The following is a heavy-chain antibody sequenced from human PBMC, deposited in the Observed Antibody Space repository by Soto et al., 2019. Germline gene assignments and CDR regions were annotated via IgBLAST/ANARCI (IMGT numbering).Heavy chain of an antibody. CDR1: GFSLSTYG. CDR2: MWHDGSNK. J-gene: IGHJ3*02. CDR3: AREQQWVVYGASDI. Sequence: QVQLVESGGGVVQPGRSLRLSCATSGFSLSTYGMYWVRQAPGKGLEWVAVMWHDGSNKDYADSVKGRFTSSRDNSKNTLYLQMNSLRAEDTAVYYCAREQQWVVYGASDIWGQGTMVTVSS. D-gene: IGHD6-19*01. V-gene: IGHV3-33*01.